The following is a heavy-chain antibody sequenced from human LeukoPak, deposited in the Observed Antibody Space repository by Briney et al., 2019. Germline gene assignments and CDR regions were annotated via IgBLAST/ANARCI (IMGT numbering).Heavy chain of an antibody. D-gene: IGHD1-26*01. CDR3: ARDASGSYLGFDY. Sequence: PSETLSLTCTVSGGTISSGSYYWSWIRQPAGKGLEWIGRIYTSGSTNYNPSLKSRVTISVDTSKNQFSLKLSSVTAADTAVYYCARDASGSYLGFDYWGQGTLVTVSS. CDR2: IYTSGST. V-gene: IGHV4-61*02. J-gene: IGHJ4*02. CDR1: GGTISSGSYY.